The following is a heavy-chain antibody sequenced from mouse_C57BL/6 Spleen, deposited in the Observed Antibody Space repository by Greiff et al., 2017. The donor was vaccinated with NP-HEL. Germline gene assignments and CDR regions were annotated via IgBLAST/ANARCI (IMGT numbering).Heavy chain of an antibody. CDR2: IDPSDSYT. D-gene: IGHD5-1*01. J-gene: IGHJ2*01. CDR3: ARRSNYDGY. Sequence: VQLQQPGAELVKPGASVKLSCKASGYTFTSYWMQWVKQRPGQGLEWIGEIDPSDSYTNYNQKFKGKATLTVDTSSSTAYMQLSSLTSEDSAVYYCARRSNYDGYWGQGTTLTVSS. V-gene: IGHV1-50*01. CDR1: GYTFTSYW.